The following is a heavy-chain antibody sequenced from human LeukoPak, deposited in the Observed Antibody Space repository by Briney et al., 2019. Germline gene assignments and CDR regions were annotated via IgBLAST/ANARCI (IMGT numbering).Heavy chain of an antibody. D-gene: IGHD3-22*01. V-gene: IGHV4-59*01. CDR3: ARDRNCYDSSGYYRWFDP. CDR1: GGSISSYY. CDR2: IYYSGST. J-gene: IGHJ5*02. Sequence: PSETLSLTCTVSGGSISSYYWSWIRQPPGKGLEWLGYIYYSGSTNYNPSLKSRVTISVDTSKNQFSLNLTSVTTADTAVYYCARDRNCYDSSGYYRWFDPWGQGTLVTVSS.